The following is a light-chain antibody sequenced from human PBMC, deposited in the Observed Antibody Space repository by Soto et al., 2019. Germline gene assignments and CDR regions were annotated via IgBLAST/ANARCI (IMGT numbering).Light chain of an antibody. V-gene: IGKV1-39*01. CDR2: AAS. CDR1: QSISSY. Sequence: DIQMTQSPSSLSASVGDRVTITCRASQSISSYLNWYQQKPGKAPKLLIYAASSLQSWVPSRFSGRGSGTDFTLTISSLQPEDFATYYCQHSYSTPLTFGGGTKVEIK. J-gene: IGKJ4*01. CDR3: QHSYSTPLT.